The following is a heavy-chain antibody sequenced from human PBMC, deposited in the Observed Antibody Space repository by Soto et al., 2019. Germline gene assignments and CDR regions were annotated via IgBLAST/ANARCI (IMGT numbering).Heavy chain of an antibody. D-gene: IGHD1-26*01. J-gene: IGHJ4*01. CDR2: TYYRSEWYY. Sequence: PSPTLSLPCAITGDSVSSNSAGWSWVRQSPSRGLEWLGRTYYRSEWYYEYAVSVRGRITINPDTSKNQYSLQLNSVTPEDTAVYFCARGEQYSGRIFDYWGQGTLVTVSS. CDR1: GDSVSSNSAG. CDR3: ARGEQYSGRIFDY. V-gene: IGHV6-1*01.